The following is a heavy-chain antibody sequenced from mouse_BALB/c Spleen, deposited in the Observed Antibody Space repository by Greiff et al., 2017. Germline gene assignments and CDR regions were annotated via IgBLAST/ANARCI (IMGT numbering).Heavy chain of an antibody. V-gene: IGHV3-2*02. CDR1: GYSITSDYA. J-gene: IGHJ2*01. Sequence: EVQRVESGPGLVKPSQSLSLTCTVTGYSITSDYAWNWIRQFPGNKLEWMGYISYSGSTSYNPSLKSRISITRDTSKNQFFLQLNSVTTEDTATYYCARGGSITRGFDYWGQGTTLTVSS. D-gene: IGHD1-2*01. CDR3: ARGGSITRGFDY. CDR2: ISYSGST.